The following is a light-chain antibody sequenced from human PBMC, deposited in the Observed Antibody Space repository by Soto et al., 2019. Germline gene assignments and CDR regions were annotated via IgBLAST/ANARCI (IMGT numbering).Light chain of an antibody. J-gene: IGLJ3*02. CDR2: LSSDGRH. CDR1: SGHSNYD. CDR3: QTWGTGYWL. Sequence: QSVLTQSPSASASLGASVKLTCTLSSGHSNYDIAWHQQQPEKGPRYLMKLSSDGRHFKGDGIPDRFSGSSSGAERYLTISSLQSEDEADYYCQTWGTGYWLFGGGNKLTVL. V-gene: IGLV4-69*01.